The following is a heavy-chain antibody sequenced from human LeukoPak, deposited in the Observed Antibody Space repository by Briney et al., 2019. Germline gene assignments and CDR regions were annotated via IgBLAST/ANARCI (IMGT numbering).Heavy chain of an antibody. D-gene: IGHD5-18*01. CDR3: ARESPQRSGYSYPH. CDR1: GYTFTTYA. Sequence: ASVKVSCKASGYTFTTYAIHWVRQAPGQRLEWLGWINTGNGDTRYSQTFQGRVTITRDTSASTAYMELSSLRSEDTAVYFCARESPQRSGYSYPHWGQGTLVTVSS. J-gene: IGHJ4*02. V-gene: IGHV1-3*04. CDR2: INTGNGDT.